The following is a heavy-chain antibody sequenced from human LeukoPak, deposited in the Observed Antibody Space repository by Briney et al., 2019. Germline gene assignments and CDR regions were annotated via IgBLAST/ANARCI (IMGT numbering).Heavy chain of an antibody. CDR2: ISGSGGST. CDR1: GFTFSSYA. CDR3: AKGPILRQSTDY. V-gene: IGHV3-23*01. Sequence: GGSLRLSCAASGFTFSSYAMSWVRQTPGKGLEGVSAISGSGGSTYYADSVKGRFTISRDNSKNTLYLQMNRLRAEDTAVYYCAKGPILRQSTDYWGQGTLVTVSS. J-gene: IGHJ4*02. D-gene: IGHD5/OR15-5a*01.